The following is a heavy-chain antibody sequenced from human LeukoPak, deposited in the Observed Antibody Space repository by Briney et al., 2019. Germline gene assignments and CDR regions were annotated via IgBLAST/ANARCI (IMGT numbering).Heavy chain of an antibody. CDR3: ASTGARYYYDSSGYYSFDY. D-gene: IGHD3-22*01. V-gene: IGHV3-23*01. J-gene: IGHJ4*02. CDR2: ISGSGGST. CDR1: GFTFSSYA. Sequence: GGSLRLSCAASGFTFSSYAMSWVRQAPGKWLEWVSAISGSGGSTYYADSVKGRFTISRDNSKNTLYLQMNSLRAEDTAVYYCASTGARYYYDSSGYYSFDYWGQGTLVTVSS.